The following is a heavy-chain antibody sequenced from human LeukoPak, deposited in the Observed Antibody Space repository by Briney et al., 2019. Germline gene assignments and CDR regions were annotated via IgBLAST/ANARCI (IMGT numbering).Heavy chain of an antibody. CDR2: ISPSGST. Sequence: SETLSLTCTVSGGSINGGNYYWTWLRQPAGKGLEWIGRISPSGSTNHNPSLTSRVTMSVDTSKNQFSLKLSSVTAAHPAVYYCARGDYDFWSGYYSPWFDPWGQGTLVTVS. V-gene: IGHV4-61*02. CDR1: GGSINGGNYY. CDR3: ARGDYDFWSGYYSPWFDP. D-gene: IGHD3-3*01. J-gene: IGHJ5*02.